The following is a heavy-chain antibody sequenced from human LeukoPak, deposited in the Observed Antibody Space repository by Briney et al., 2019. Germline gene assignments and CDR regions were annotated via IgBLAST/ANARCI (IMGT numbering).Heavy chain of an antibody. V-gene: IGHV1-18*04. D-gene: IGHD6-6*01. CDR2: ISAYNGNT. CDR3: ARDARPHWFDP. J-gene: IGHJ5*02. CDR1: GYTFTSYY. Sequence: ASVKVSCKASGYTFTSYYMHWVRQAPGQGLEWMGWISAYNGNTNYAQKLQGRVTMTTDTSTSTAYMELRSLRSDDTAVYYCARDARPHWFDPWGQGTLVTVSS.